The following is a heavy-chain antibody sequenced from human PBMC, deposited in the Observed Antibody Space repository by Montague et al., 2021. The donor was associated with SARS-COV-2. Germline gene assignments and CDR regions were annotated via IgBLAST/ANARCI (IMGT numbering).Heavy chain of an antibody. V-gene: IGHV4-59*01. CDR3: ARSRENYNILTGYPYYFDY. J-gene: IGHJ4*02. CDR1: GGSISRYY. Sequence: SETLSLTCTVSGGSISRYYWNWIRQPPGKGLEWIAYIYYSGSTNYNPSLKSRVTISVDTSKNQFSLNLSSVTAADTAVYYCARSRENYNILTGYPYYFDYWGQGTLVTVSS. CDR2: IYYSGST. D-gene: IGHD3-9*01.